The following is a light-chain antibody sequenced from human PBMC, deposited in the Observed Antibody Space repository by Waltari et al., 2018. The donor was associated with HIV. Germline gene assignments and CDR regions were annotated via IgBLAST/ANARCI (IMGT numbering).Light chain of an antibody. Sequence: DIQMTQSPSTLSASVGDRVTVTCRASQRISSWLAWHQQKPGKAPNLMIYKASSLESGVPSRFSGSGSGTEFTLTISSLQPDDFATYYCQQYNSYPYTFGQGTKLEIK. J-gene: IGKJ2*01. CDR2: KAS. CDR3: QQYNSYPYT. CDR1: QRISSW. V-gene: IGKV1-5*03.